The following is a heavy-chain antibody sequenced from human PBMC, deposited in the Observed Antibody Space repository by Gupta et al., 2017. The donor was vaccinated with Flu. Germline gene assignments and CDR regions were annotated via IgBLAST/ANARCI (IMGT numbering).Heavy chain of an antibody. J-gene: IGHJ4*02. Sequence: QVQLQQSGPGLVKPSQTLSLTCAISGDSVSSNYVAWIWIRQSPARGLEWLGRKYYRSKWYNDEAGAVKSRITIKPDTSKKTCALKLQSVRXEXKAVYYXARENANMVSFDDGGQGTMVTVSS. CDR3: ARENANMVSFDD. D-gene: IGHD5-18*01. V-gene: IGHV6-1*01. CDR2: KYYRSKWYN. CDR1: GDSVSSNYVA.